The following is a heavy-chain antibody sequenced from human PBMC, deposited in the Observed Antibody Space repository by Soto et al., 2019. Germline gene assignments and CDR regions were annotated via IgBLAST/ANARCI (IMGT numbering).Heavy chain of an antibody. CDR3: ARHPSDFWFDP. CDR2: ISYDGSNK. J-gene: IGHJ5*02. Sequence: PGGSLRLSCAASGFSFSSYAMHWFRQAPGKGLEWVAVISYDGSNKYYADSVKGRFTISRDNSKNTLYLQMNSLRAEDTAVYYCARHPSDFWFDPWGQGTLVTVSS. CDR1: GFSFSSYA. D-gene: IGHD2-21*02. V-gene: IGHV3-30-3*01.